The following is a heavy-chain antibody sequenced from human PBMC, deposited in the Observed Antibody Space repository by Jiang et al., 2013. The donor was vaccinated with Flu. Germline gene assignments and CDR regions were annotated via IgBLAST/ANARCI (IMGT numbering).Heavy chain of an antibody. CDR2: INHSGST. D-gene: IGHD6-13*01. CDR3: ARGAGSWLGL. V-gene: IGHV4-34*01. Sequence: KPSETLSLTCAVYGGSFSGYYWSWIRQPPGKGLEWIGEINHSGSTNYNPSLKSRVTISVDTSKNQFSLKLSSVTAADTAVYYCARGAGSWLGLWGQGTLVTVSS. CDR1: GGSFSGYY. J-gene: IGHJ4*02.